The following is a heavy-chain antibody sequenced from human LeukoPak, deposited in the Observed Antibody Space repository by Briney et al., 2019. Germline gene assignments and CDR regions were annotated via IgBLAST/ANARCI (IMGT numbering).Heavy chain of an antibody. CDR3: APDIVVVVAAQTAP. CDR1: GFTFSDYY. Sequence: GGSLRLSCAASGFTFSDYYMSWIRQAPGKGLEWVSSISSSSSYIYYADSVKGRFTISRDNAKNSLYLQMNGLRAEDTAVYYCAPDIVVVVAAQTAPWGQGTLVTVSS. V-gene: IGHV3-11*06. D-gene: IGHD2-15*01. J-gene: IGHJ4*02. CDR2: ISSSSSYI.